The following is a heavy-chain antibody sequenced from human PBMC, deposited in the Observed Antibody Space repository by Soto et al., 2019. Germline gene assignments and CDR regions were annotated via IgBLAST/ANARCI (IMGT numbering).Heavy chain of an antibody. V-gene: IGHV1-69*01. D-gene: IGHD4-17*01. CDR2: IIPFLSAT. J-gene: IGHJ6*02. CDR3: ARGEDAHGDFGSMDV. CDR1: GGHFDRFA. Sequence: QVQLVQSGAEVKKPGSSVKVSCRASGGHFDRFALSWFRQAHGQGLEWMGGIIPFLSATTYAHKFQGRVTITADESASTLYLELRSLTSDDTAVYYCARGEDAHGDFGSMDVWGQGTSVTVSS.